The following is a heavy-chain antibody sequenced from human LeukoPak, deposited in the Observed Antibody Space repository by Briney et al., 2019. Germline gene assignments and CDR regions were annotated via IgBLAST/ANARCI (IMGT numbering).Heavy chain of an antibody. CDR3: TTDTWYSAGH. CDR1: GFTFSSYS. CDR2: ISSSGSTI. D-gene: IGHD2-15*01. V-gene: IGHV3-48*01. J-gene: IGHJ4*02. Sequence: GGSLRLSCAASGFTFSSYSMNWVRQAPGKGLEWVSYISSSGSTIYYADSVKGRFTISRDNAKNSLYLQMNSLRAEDTAIYYCTTDTWYSAGHWGQGTLVTVSS.